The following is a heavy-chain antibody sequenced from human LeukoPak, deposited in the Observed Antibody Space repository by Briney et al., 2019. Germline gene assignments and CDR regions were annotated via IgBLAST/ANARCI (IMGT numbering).Heavy chain of an antibody. CDR1: GVSISSHDW. Sequence: SETLSLTCSVSGVSISSHDWWSWVRQPPGKGLGWIAEIYHSGMINYNPSLKDRLTISVDKSKNQFFLKLSSVAAADTAVYYCARHGYSYAIGYWGQGTLVTASS. D-gene: IGHD5-18*01. CDR3: ARHGYSYAIGY. V-gene: IGHV4-4*02. J-gene: IGHJ4*02. CDR2: IYHSGMI.